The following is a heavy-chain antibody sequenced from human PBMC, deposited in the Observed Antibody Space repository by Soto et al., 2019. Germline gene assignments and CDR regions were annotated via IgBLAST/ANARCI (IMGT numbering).Heavy chain of an antibody. J-gene: IGHJ6*02. CDR1: GYTFTSYY. CDR3: ARDPDCGGNGRYYGMDV. Sequence: ASVKVSCKASGYTFTSYYMHWVRQAPGQGLEWMGIINPSGGSTSYAQKFQGRVTMTRDTSTSTVYMELSSLRSEDAAVYYCARDPDCGGNGRYYGMDVWGQGTTVTVSS. D-gene: IGHD2-21*01. V-gene: IGHV1-46*01. CDR2: INPSGGST.